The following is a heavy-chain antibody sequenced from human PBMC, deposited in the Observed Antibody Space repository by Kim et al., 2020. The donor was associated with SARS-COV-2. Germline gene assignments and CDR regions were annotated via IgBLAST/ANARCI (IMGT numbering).Heavy chain of an antibody. CDR1: GFTFDDYD. CDR3: AKTQIVRVWGPFDY. J-gene: IGHJ4*02. V-gene: IGHV3-9*01. CDR2: ISWNSGAT. Sequence: GGSLRLSCTASGFTFDDYDMHWVRQAPGKGLEWVSGISWNSGATRYADSVKGRFTISRDNSQNSLYLEMNSLRAGDTALYSCAKTQIVRVWGPFDYWGQG. D-gene: IGHD2-21*01.